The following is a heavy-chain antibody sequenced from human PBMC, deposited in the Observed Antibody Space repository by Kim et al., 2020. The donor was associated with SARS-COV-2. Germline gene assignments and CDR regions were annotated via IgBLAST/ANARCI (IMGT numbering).Heavy chain of an antibody. Sequence: ASVKVSCKASGYTFTGYYMHWVRQAPGQGLEWMGWINPNSGGTNYAQKFQGRVTMTRDTSISTAYMELSRLRSDDTAVYYCAREVGVGITMIVVVSTAPRDGMDVWGQGTTVTVSS. CDR2: INPNSGGT. D-gene: IGHD3-22*01. J-gene: IGHJ6*02. CDR3: AREVGVGITMIVVVSTAPRDGMDV. V-gene: IGHV1-2*02. CDR1: GYTFTGYY.